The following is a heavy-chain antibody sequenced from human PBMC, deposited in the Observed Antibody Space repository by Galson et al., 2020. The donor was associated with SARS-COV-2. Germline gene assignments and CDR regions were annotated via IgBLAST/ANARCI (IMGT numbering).Heavy chain of an antibody. CDR1: GYTFNGYY. J-gene: IGHJ4*02. V-gene: IGHV1-2*02. D-gene: IGHD3-10*01. CDR2: INQNSGGT. CDR3: ACARGYYGSGSYYTFDY. Sequence: ASEKVSCKASGYTFNGYYMHWVQQAAGKGLEWMGWINQNSGGTNYAQKSQGRVTMNRDKYLRTTYMELSRPRSDDTAVDYCACARGYYGSGSYYTFDYWGQGTLVTVSS.